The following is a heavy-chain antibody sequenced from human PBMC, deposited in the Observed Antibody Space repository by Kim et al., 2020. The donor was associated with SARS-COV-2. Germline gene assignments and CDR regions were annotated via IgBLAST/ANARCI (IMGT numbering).Heavy chain of an antibody. CDR2: INGAGNIT. CDR1: GFTFSSYW. J-gene: IGHJ4*02. Sequence: GGSLRLSCAASGFTFSSYWMSWVRQAPGKGLVWVSRINGAGNITTYADSVKGRVTSSRDNAKNTLYLQMNSLRAEDTAVYYCTRAQTFYDSSGYYNYWGLGTLVIVSS. CDR3: TRAQTFYDSSGYYNY. V-gene: IGHV3-74*01. D-gene: IGHD3-22*01.